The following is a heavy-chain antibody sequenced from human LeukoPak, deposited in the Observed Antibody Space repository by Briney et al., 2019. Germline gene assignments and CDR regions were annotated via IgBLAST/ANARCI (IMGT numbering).Heavy chain of an antibody. CDR1: GFTFSSCG. V-gene: IGHV3-30*18. J-gene: IGHJ6*02. CDR3: AKDVAGMDV. D-gene: IGHD2-21*01. Sequence: GGSLRLSCAASGFTFSSCGMHWVRQAPGKGLEWVAVISYDGSNKYYADSVKGRFTISRDNSKNTLYLQMNSLRAEDTAVYYCAKDVAGMDVWGQGTTVTVSS. CDR2: ISYDGSNK.